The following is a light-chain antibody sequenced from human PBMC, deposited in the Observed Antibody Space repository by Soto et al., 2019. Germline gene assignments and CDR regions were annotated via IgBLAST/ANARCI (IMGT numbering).Light chain of an antibody. CDR2: GAS. CDR3: QQYGSSPRT. J-gene: IGKJ1*01. CDR1: QSVSSTY. Sequence: EIVLTQSPGTLSLFPGERATFSCRASQSVSSTYLAWYQQKPGQAPRLLIYGASSRATGIPDRFSGSGYGRDFTLTISRLEPEDVAVYYCQQYGSSPRTFGQGTKVEIK. V-gene: IGKV3-20*01.